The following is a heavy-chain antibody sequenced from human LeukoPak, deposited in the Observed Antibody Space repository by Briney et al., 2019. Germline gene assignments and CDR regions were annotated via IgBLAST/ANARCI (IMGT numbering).Heavy chain of an antibody. J-gene: IGHJ3*02. Sequence: GGSLRLSCAASGFTFSSYNMNWVRQAPGKGLEWVSYISSSGSTKYYADSVKGRSTISRDNAKKAVYLQMNSLKMEDTAVYYCARVGCSSTSCPAGAFDIWGQGTMVTVSS. CDR2: ISSSGSTK. CDR1: GFTFSSYN. V-gene: IGHV3-48*01. D-gene: IGHD2-2*01. CDR3: ARVGCSSTSCPAGAFDI.